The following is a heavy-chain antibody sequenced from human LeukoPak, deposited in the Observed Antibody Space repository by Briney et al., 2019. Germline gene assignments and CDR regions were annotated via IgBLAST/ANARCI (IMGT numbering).Heavy chain of an antibody. CDR1: AFTFSNYG. J-gene: IGHJ4*02. CDR3: ARDVAGDGPNGFDY. Sequence: GGSLRLSCAASAFTFSNYGISWVRQAPGQGLEWMGWISAYNGNTNYAQKLQGRVTMTTDTSTSTAYMELRSLRSDDTAVYYCARDVAGDGPNGFDYWGQGTLVTVSS. V-gene: IGHV1-18*01. CDR2: ISAYNGNT. D-gene: IGHD5-24*01.